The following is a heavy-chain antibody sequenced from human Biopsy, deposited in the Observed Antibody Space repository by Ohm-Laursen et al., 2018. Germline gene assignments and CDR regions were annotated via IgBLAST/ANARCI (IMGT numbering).Heavy chain of an antibody. CDR3: ARLGELHGLWYFDF. J-gene: IGHJ4*03. D-gene: IGHD2-21*01. V-gene: IGHV3-9*01. CDR1: GFIFGDYA. CDR2: INWNSDNL. Sequence: SLRLSCAAPGFIFGDYAMHWVRQAPGKGLEWVSGINWNSDNLGYVGSVKGRFTISRDNAKNSLYLQMNSLRVEDTALYFCARLGELHGLWYFDFWGQGTKVTVSS.